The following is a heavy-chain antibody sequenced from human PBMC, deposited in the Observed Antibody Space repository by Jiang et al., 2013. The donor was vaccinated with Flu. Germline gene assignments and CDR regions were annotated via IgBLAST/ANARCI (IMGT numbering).Heavy chain of an antibody. Sequence: SGPGLVKPSETLSLTCTVSGGSISSYYWSWIRQPPGKGLEWIGYIYYSGSTNYNPSLKSRVTISVDTSKNQFSLKLSSVTAADTAVYYCARGTTAAYWYFDLWGRGTLVTVSS. J-gene: IGHJ2*01. V-gene: IGHV4-59*01. CDR1: GGSISSYY. D-gene: IGHD1-1*01. CDR2: IYYSGST. CDR3: ARGTTAAYWYFDL.